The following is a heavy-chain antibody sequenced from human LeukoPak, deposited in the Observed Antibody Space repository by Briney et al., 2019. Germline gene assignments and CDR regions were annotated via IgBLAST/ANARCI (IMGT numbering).Heavy chain of an antibody. CDR3: ATVRRDFWSGYAWFDP. CDR2: FDPEDGEI. V-gene: IGHV1-24*01. CDR1: GYTLTELS. D-gene: IGHD3-3*01. Sequence: GASVKVSCKVSGYTLTELSMHWVRQAPGKGLEWMGGFDPEDGEIIYAQKFQGRVTMTEDTSTDTAYMELSSLRSEDTAVYYCATVRRDFWSGYAWFDPWGQGTLVTVSS. J-gene: IGHJ5*02.